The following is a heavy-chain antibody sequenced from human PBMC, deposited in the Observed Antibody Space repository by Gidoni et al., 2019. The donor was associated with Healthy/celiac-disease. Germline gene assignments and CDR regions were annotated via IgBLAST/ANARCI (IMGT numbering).Heavy chain of an antibody. J-gene: IGHJ4*02. CDR3: ARGDCSGGSCPGYYFDY. Sequence: QVQLQESGPGLVTPSQPLSLTSTVSCGSISSGGYYWSWSRQHPGKCLEWIGYIYYSGSTYYNPSLKSRVTISVDTSKNQFSLKLSSVTAADTAVYYCARGDCSGGSCPGYYFDYWGQGTLVTVSS. V-gene: IGHV4-31*03. CDR1: CGSISSGGYY. D-gene: IGHD2-15*01. CDR2: IYYSGST.